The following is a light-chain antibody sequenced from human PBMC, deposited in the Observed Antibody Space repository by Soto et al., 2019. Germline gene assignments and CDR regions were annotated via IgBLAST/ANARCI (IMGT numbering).Light chain of an antibody. Sequence: QAVVTQEPSLTVSTGGTVTLTCASSTGAVTSGYFPNWFQQKPGQTPRPLIYSTSNKHSWTPARFSGSLLGGKAALTLSGVQPEDEAEYYCLLYYGGVRVFGGGTKLTVL. CDR1: TGAVTSGYF. V-gene: IGLV7-43*01. CDR3: LLYYGGVRV. J-gene: IGLJ2*01. CDR2: STS.